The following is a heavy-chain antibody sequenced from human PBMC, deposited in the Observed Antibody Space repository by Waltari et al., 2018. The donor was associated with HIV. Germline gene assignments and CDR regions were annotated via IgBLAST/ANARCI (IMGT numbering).Heavy chain of an antibody. J-gene: IGHJ4*02. CDR1: GFMFTSYW. Sequence: EVLLVESGGGLVQPGGSLRPSGTASGFMFTSYWMSWVRQAPGKGLEWVANIKQDGSEKYYVDSVKGRFTISRDNAKNSLYLQMNSLRAEDTAMYYCATSRTFDYWGQGTLVTVSS. V-gene: IGHV3-7*01. D-gene: IGHD2-2*01. CDR3: ATSRTFDY. CDR2: IKQDGSEK.